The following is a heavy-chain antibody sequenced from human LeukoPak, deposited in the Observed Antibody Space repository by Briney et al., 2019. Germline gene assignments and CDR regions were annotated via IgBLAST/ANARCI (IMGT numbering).Heavy chain of an antibody. D-gene: IGHD3-22*01. Sequence: GASLQISCKGSGYSFTNYWIGWVRQMPGKGLEWMGITYPGDSDTRYSPSFQGQVTISADKSISTAYLQWSSLTASDTAIYYCARLLDYYDSSGSLLGAFDIWGQGTMVTVSS. CDR1: GYSFTNYW. CDR2: TYPGDSDT. V-gene: IGHV5-51*01. CDR3: ARLLDYYDSSGSLLGAFDI. J-gene: IGHJ3*02.